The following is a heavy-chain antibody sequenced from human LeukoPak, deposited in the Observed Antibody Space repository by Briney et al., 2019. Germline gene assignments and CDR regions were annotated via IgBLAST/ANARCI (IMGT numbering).Heavy chain of an antibody. J-gene: IGHJ4*02. V-gene: IGHV3-15*01. CDR1: GFTFSNVW. CDR2: IRKATEGGAT. D-gene: IGHD2-2*01. CDR3: ASAMWGGQCTCPDY. Sequence: GGSLRLSCAASGFTFSNVWMGWFRQAPGEGREWVGRIRKATEGGATDYAAPVQGRFTIARDDSSNTLYLQMNSLKTEDTAVYFCASAMWGGQCTCPDYWGQGTLVTVSS.